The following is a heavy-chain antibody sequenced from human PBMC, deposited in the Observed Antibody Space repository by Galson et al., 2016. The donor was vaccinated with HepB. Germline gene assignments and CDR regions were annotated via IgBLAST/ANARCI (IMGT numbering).Heavy chain of an antibody. Sequence: SVKVSCNASGYTFTSYDISWVRQAAGQGLEWMGWMNPDSGDTGYAQTFQGRVTMTRNTSTRTAYMELRSLRFEDTAVYYRARIDYRANLRAPNWIDPWGQGTLVTVSS. CDR2: MNPDSGDT. V-gene: IGHV1-8*01. J-gene: IGHJ5*02. D-gene: IGHD4-23*01. CDR3: ARIDYRANLRAPNWIDP. CDR1: GYTFTSYD.